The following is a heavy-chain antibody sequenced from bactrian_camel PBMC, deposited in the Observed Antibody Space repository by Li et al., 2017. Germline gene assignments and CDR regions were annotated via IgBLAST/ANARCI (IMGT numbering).Heavy chain of an antibody. D-gene: IGHD6*01. CDR1: GYIASFHC. CDR3: VAGEDYLFQGLWNDGQTDFGY. V-gene: IGHV3S63*01. Sequence: HVQLVESGGGSVQVRGSLRRSCTASGYIASFHCIGWFRQVPGNEREGVAIIATDGTTIYADSVKGRFAVSKDNADNALYLQMNSLKPEDSAMYYCVAGEDYLFQGLWNDGQTDFGYWGRGTQVTVS. CDR2: IIATDGTT. J-gene: IGHJ6*01.